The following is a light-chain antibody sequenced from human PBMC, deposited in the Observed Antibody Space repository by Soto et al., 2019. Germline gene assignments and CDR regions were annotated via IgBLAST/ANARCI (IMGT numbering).Light chain of an antibody. CDR1: QSDSTSY. CDR3: EQYGNGRA. V-gene: IGKV3-20*01. CDR2: SAS. J-gene: IGKJ1*01. Sequence: EIVLTQSPGTLSLSPGERATLSCRASQSDSTSYLAWYQQKPGQAPRLLNYSASSRATEIPDRFSGSGSGTDFTLTISRLESEDFAVYYCEQYGNGRAYGQGTKVNIK.